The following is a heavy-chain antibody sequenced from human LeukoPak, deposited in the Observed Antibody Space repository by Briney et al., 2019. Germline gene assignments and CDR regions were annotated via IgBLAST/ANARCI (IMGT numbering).Heavy chain of an antibody. D-gene: IGHD6-13*01. V-gene: IGHV1-69*05. Sequence: ASVKVSCKASGGTFSSYAISWVRQAPGQGLEWMGGIIPNFGTANYAQKFQGRVTITTDESTSTAYMELSNLRSEDTAVYYCARGIAAAGTLDYWGQGTLVTVSS. CDR1: GGTFSSYA. J-gene: IGHJ4*02. CDR3: ARGIAAAGTLDY. CDR2: IIPNFGTA.